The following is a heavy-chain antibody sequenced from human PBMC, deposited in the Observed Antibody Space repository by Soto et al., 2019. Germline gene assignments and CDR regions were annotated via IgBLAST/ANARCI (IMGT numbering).Heavy chain of an antibody. CDR3: ARVSGIVGATIDYYYYGMDV. J-gene: IGHJ6*02. CDR2: INHSGST. Sequence: PSETLSLTCAVYGGSFSGYYWSWIRQPPGKGLEWIGEINHSGSTNYNPSLKRRVNISVDTSKYQFSLKLSSVTAADTALYYCARVSGIVGATIDYYYYGMDVWGQGTTVT. V-gene: IGHV4-34*01. CDR1: GGSFSGYY. D-gene: IGHD1-26*01.